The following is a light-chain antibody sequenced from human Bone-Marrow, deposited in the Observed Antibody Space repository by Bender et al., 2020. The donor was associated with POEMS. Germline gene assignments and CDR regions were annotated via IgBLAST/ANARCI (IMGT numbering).Light chain of an antibody. Sequence: SYVLTQPPSVSVAPGKTAKITCGRDNIGSKSVHWYQQQPGQAPVLVIYFDSDRPSGVPERFSGSNSGNTATLTISRVEAGDEADYYCHVWDSDTDHPVFGGGTKLTVL. J-gene: IGLJ3*02. CDR3: HVWDSDTDHPV. CDR1: NIGSKS. V-gene: IGLV3-21*01. CDR2: FDS.